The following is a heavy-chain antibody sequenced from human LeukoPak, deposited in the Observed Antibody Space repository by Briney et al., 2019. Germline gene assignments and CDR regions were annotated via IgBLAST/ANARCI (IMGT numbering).Heavy chain of an antibody. CDR1: GFTFSSYS. V-gene: IGHV3-21*01. Sequence: GGSLRLSCAASGFTFSSYSMNWVRQAPGKGLEWVSSISSSSSYIYYADSVEGRFTISRDNAKNSLYLQMNSLRAEDTAVYYCARDGDYYYGMDVWGQGTTVTVSS. J-gene: IGHJ6*02. CDR3: ARDGDYYYGMDV. CDR2: ISSSSSYI. D-gene: IGHD3-16*01.